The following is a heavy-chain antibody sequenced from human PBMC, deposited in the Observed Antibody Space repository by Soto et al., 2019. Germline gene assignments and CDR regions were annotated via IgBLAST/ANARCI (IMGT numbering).Heavy chain of an antibody. CDR1: GFTFSSYA. CDR2: ISYDGSNK. J-gene: IGHJ6*02. D-gene: IGHD1-7*01. Sequence: PGGSLRLSCAASGFTFSSYAVHWVRQAPGKGLEWVAVISYDGSNKYYADSVKGRFTISRDNSKNTLYLQMNSLRAEDTAVYYCARDRPGTTGIYYYYGMDVWGQGTTVTVSS. V-gene: IGHV3-30-3*01. CDR3: ARDRPGTTGIYYYYGMDV.